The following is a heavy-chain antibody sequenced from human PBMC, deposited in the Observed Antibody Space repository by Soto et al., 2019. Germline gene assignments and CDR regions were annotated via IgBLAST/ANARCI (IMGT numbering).Heavy chain of an antibody. J-gene: IGHJ1*01. CDR2: IKTDGTIT. V-gene: IGHV3-74*01. CDR1: RFAFGRYW. Sequence: GGSLRLSCTASRFAFGRYWMHWVRQAPGKGLVWVSRIKTDGTITQYADAVKGRFTISRDNAKNTLYLQMSSLTVEDTAVYYCTTLVVPGDPLTYWGLGTLVTVSS. CDR3: TTLVVPGDPLTY. D-gene: IGHD2-21*02.